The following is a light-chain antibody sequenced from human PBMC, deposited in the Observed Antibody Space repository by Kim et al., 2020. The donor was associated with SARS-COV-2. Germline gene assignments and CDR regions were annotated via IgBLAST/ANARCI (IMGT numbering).Light chain of an antibody. Sequence: PGQSVTISCTGTSSDVGGYNYGSWYQQHPGKAPKLMIYDVSKRPSGVPDRFSGSKSGNTASLTVSGLQAEDEADYYCCSYAGSYSFFGTGTKVTVL. CDR3: CSYAGSYSF. J-gene: IGLJ1*01. CDR2: DVS. CDR1: SSDVGGYNY. V-gene: IGLV2-11*01.